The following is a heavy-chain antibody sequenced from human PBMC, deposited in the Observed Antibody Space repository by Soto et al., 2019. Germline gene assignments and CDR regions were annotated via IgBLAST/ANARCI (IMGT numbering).Heavy chain of an antibody. CDR2: ISSYGVST. CDR1: GFTFSAYP. CDR3: ARDPDSSGYYYFDY. J-gene: IGHJ4*02. V-gene: IGHV3-64*01. Sequence: GGSLRLSCAASGFTFSAYPMHWVRQAPGKGLEYASAISSYGVSTYYANSVKGRFTISRDNSKNTLYLQMGSLRAEDMAVYYCARDPDSSGYYYFDYWGQGTLVTVSS. D-gene: IGHD3-22*01.